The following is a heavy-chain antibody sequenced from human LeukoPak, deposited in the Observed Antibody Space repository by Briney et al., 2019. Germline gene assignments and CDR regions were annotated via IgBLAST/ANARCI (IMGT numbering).Heavy chain of an antibody. CDR2: IWYDGSKK. J-gene: IGHJ6*03. Sequence: PGGSLRLSCAASGFTFSSYGMHWVRQAPGKGLEWVAVIWYDGSKKYYADSVKGRFTISRDNSKNTLYLQMNSLRAEDTAVYYCARDRGLSMVRGVIKGDYYMDVWGKGTTVTVSS. CDR3: ARDRGLSMVRGVIKGDYYMDV. D-gene: IGHD3-10*01. V-gene: IGHV3-33*01. CDR1: GFTFSSYG.